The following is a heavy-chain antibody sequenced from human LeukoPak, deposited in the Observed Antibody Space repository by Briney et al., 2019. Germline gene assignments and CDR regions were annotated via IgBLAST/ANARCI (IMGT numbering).Heavy chain of an antibody. CDR2: ISNREDSI. CDR1: GFTFTDYY. J-gene: IGHJ6*02. V-gene: IGHV3-11*01. CDR3: VKDLGSAITSALALDV. D-gene: IGHD2-15*01. Sequence: GGSLRLSCSASGFTFTDYYMSWIRQAPGKGLEWLSHISNREDSIDYADSVKGRFTISRDNRKNLLHLQMNSLRPDDSAVYYCVKDLGSAITSALALDVWGQGTTVTVSS.